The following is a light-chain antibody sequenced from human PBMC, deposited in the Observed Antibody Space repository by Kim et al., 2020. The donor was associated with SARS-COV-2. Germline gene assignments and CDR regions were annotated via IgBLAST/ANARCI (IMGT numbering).Light chain of an antibody. V-gene: IGKV1-9*01. CDR3: QQLNSYPWT. CDR1: QDIISY. CDR2: AAS. Sequence: ASVGDRFTITCRASQDIISYLAWYQQKPGKAPKLLIYAASTLQSGVPSRFSGSGSGTEFTLTISSLQPEDFATYYCQQLNSYPWTFGQGAKVDIK. J-gene: IGKJ1*01.